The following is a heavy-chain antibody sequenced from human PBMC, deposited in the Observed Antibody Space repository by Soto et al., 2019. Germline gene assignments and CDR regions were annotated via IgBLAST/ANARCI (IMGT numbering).Heavy chain of an antibody. CDR3: AREGGHYYDSSGYYPLDY. Sequence: SVKVSCKAPVYPLTANTIHLVRQAPGQGLESMGWINAGSGNTKYSQRFQGRANFIRDTSASTAYMELRSLRYEDTAVYYCAREGGHYYDSSGYYPLDYWGQGTLVTVSS. CDR1: VYPLTANT. D-gene: IGHD3-22*01. CDR2: INAGSGNT. J-gene: IGHJ4*02. V-gene: IGHV1-3*01.